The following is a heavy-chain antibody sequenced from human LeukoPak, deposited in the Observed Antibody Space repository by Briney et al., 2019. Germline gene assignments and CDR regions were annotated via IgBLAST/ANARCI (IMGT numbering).Heavy chain of an antibody. J-gene: IGHJ4*02. D-gene: IGHD3-3*01. CDR3: ARLYDFWSGYAFDY. Sequence: SETLSLTCTVSGGSISSSSYYWGWIRQPPGKGLEWIGSIYYSGSTYYNPSLKSRVTISVDTFKNQFSLKLSSVTAADTAVYYCARLYDFWSGYAFDYWGQGTLVTVSS. V-gene: IGHV4-39*01. CDR2: IYYSGST. CDR1: GGSISSSSYY.